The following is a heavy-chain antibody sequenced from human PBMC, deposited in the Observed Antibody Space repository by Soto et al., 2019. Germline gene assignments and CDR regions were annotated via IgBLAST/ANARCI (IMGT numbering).Heavy chain of an antibody. CDR3: ARSGTPRLCSGGNCWNLLES. CDR1: GGSINSYY. Sequence: PSETLSLTCTVSGGSINSYYWSWVRQSPGKRLEWIGYVYSSGSTHYNPSLQSRVTMSVDMSKNLFSLNLSSVTAADTAVYFCARSGTPRLCSGGNCWNLLESWGQGSLVTVSS. V-gene: IGHV4-59*08. J-gene: IGHJ4*02. D-gene: IGHD2-8*02. CDR2: VYSSGST.